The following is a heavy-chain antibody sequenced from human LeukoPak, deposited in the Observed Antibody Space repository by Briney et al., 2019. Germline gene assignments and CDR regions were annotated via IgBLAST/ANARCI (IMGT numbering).Heavy chain of an antibody. CDR2: ISSTGGYL. V-gene: IGHV3-21*04. CDR1: GFDFSDYG. CDR3: ATTLAQDAFDI. Sequence: GGSLRLSCVGSGFDFSDYGMNWVRQAPGKGLEFVSSISSTGGYLYHAESVKGRFTMSRDNAKNSLYLQMNSLRAEDTAVYYCATTLAQDAFDIWGQGTMVTVSS. J-gene: IGHJ3*02.